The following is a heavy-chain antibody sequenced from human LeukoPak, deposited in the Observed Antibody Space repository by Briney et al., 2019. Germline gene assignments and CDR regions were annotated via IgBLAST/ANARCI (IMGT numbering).Heavy chain of an antibody. CDR2: IKQDGSEK. J-gene: IGHJ4*02. D-gene: IGHD5-24*01. CDR3: AREGLEMATSVHFDY. V-gene: IGHV3-7*03. Sequence: GGSLRLSCAASGFTFSNSWMSWVRQAPGKGPEWVANIKQDGSEKYYVDPVKGRFTISRDNAKNSLYLQMNSLRAEDTAVYYCAREGLEMATSVHFDYWGQGTLVTVSS. CDR1: GFTFSNSW.